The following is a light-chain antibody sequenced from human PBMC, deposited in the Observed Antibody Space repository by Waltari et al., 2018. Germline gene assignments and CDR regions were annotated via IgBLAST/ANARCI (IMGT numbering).Light chain of an antibody. CDR1: NIGSRN. J-gene: IGLJ2*01. CDR3: QVWDSSSNAV. CDR2: RDN. V-gene: IGLV3-9*01. Sequence: SFDLTQPLSVSVALGQTARLTCGGDNIGSRNVHWYQQKPGQAPVLVIYRDNNRPSGVPERCPGSNAGNTATLSISRAQAGDEADYFCQVWDSSSNAVFGGGTKLTVL.